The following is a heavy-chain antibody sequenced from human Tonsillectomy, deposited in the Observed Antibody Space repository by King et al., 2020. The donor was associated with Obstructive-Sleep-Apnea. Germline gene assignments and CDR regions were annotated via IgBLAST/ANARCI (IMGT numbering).Heavy chain of an antibody. V-gene: IGHV3-7*03. D-gene: IGHD3-16*02. J-gene: IGHJ4*02. CDR2: IRQDGRWK. CDR1: GFTFSSFW. Sequence: VQLVESGGGLVQPGGSLRLSCAASGFTFSSFWMNWVRQAPGKGLELVAKIRQDGRWKNYVDSLKGRFTISRDNAKNSLFLQMNSLRAEDTAVYYCARVGYDDVWGSYHSDYWGQGTLVTVSS. CDR3: ARVGYDDVWGSYHSDY.